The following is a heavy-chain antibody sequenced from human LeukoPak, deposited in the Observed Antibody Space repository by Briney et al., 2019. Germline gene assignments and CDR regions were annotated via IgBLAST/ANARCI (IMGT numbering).Heavy chain of an antibody. J-gene: IGHJ1*01. CDR2: ISGSGGST. CDR3: AKCATVTTYFQH. Sequence: GGSLRLSCAASGYTFSNAWMSWVRQAPGKGLEWVSAISGSGGSTYYADSVKGRFTISRDNSKNTLYLQMYSLRAEDTAVYYCAKCATVTTYFQHWGQGTLVTVSS. D-gene: IGHD4-17*01. V-gene: IGHV3-23*01. CDR1: GYTFSNAW.